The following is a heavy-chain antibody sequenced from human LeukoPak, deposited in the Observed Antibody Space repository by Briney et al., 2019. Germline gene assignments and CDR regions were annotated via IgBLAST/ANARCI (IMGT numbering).Heavy chain of an antibody. CDR3: ARVYGSSGWYGVWYFDY. CDR2: INHSGST. CDR1: GGSFSGYY. Sequence: SETLSLTCAVYGGSFSGYYWSWIRQPPGKGLEWIGEINHSGSTNYNPSLKSRVTISVDTSKNQFSLKLSSVTAADTAVYYCARVYGSSGWYGVWYFDYWGQGTLVTVSS. J-gene: IGHJ4*02. D-gene: IGHD6-19*01. V-gene: IGHV4-34*01.